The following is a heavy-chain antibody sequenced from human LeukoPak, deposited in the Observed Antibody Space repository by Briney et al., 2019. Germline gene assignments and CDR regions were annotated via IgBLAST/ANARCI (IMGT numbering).Heavy chain of an antibody. CDR3: ARQPQWQLSYMDV. D-gene: IGHD1-26*01. J-gene: IGHJ6*03. CDR1: GYSFTSYW. Sequence: GESLKISCKGSGYSFTSYWIGWVRQMPGKGLEWMGIIYPGDSDTRYSPPFQGQVTISADKSISTAYLQWSSLKASDTAMYYCARQPQWQLSYMDVWGKGTTVTVSS. V-gene: IGHV5-51*01. CDR2: IYPGDSDT.